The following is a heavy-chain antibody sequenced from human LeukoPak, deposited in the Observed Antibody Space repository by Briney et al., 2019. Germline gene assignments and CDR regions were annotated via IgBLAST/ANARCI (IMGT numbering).Heavy chain of an antibody. V-gene: IGHV3-49*04. Sequence: GRSLRLSCRGYGFIFGDHAMSWVRRPPGKGLEWVGFIRSRAYGATTEYAASVEGRFIISRDDSKGIAYLEMNSLETDGTALYYCARGPILLWIHNGMDVWGQGTTVIVSS. CDR1: GFIFGDHA. D-gene: IGHD3-10*01. J-gene: IGHJ6*02. CDR3: ARGPILLWIHNGMDV. CDR2: IRSRAYGATT.